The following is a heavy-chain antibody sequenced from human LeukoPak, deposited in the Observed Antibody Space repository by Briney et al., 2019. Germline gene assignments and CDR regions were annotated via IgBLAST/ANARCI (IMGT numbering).Heavy chain of an antibody. D-gene: IGHD5-12*01. Sequence: SETLSLTCAVYGGSFSGYYWSWIRQPPGKGLEWIGEINHSGSTNYNPSLKSRVTISVDTSKNQFSLKLSSVTAADTAAYYCARGYSGYDPLDYWGQGTLVTVSS. CDR2: INHSGST. CDR3: ARGYSGYDPLDY. V-gene: IGHV4-34*01. CDR1: GGSFSGYY. J-gene: IGHJ4*02.